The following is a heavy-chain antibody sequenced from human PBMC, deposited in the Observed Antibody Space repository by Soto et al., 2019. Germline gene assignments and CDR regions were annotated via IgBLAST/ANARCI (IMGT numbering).Heavy chain of an antibody. V-gene: IGHV1-46*01. D-gene: IGHD5-18*01. J-gene: IGHJ4*02. CDR2: INPSGGTA. Sequence: QVQLVQSGAEVKKPGASVKVSCKASGYTFTSHYMHWVRQAPGQGLEWMGIINPSGGTANYPQKFQGRVTMTTDTSTSTVYMELSSLRSEDTAVYYCARGQSSYPFDYWGQGTLVTVSS. CDR3: ARGQSSYPFDY. CDR1: GYTFTSHY.